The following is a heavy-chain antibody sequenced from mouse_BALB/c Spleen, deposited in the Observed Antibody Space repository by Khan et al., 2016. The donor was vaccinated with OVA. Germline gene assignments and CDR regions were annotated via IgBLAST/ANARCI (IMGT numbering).Heavy chain of an antibody. Sequence: QVQLQQSGAELVKPGASVKLSCKASGYPLTSYWLHWVKQRPGQGLEWIGEIDPSDSYTNYNQKFKGKATVTVDKSSSTTYMQLSSLTSEDSAFYFCVVSFQYGSSTWFGYWGQGTLVTVSA. CDR1: GYPLTSYW. D-gene: IGHD1-1*01. V-gene: IGHV1-69*02. CDR2: IDPSDSYT. CDR3: VVSFQYGSSTWFGY. J-gene: IGHJ3*02.